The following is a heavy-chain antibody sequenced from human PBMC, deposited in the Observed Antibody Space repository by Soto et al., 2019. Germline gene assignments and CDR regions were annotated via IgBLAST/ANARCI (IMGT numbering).Heavy chain of an antibody. V-gene: IGHV3-33*06. CDR3: AKDDDTSSHYSLLDF. CDR2: TWSGGRGE. J-gene: IGHJ4*02. CDR1: GFTFSSYG. Sequence: QVQLVESGGGVVQPGRSLRLSCAASGFTFSSYGMHWVRQDPGKGLEWVTVTWSGGRGEYYADSVRGRFTISRDNSKATVYLQMNSLRVEDTAVYYCAKDDDTSSHYSLLDFRGQGTLVTVSS. D-gene: IGHD3-22*01.